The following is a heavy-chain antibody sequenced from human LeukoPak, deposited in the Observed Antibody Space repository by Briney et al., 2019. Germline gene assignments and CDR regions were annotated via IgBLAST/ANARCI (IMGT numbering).Heavy chain of an antibody. CDR1: GGSISSGSYY. CDR2: IYTSGST. Sequence: SQTLSLTCTVSGGSISSGSYYWSWIRQPAGKGLEWIGRIYTSGSTNYNPSLKSRVTISVDTSKNQFSLKLSSVTAADTAVYYCAAELYGGNSDCCNFEIWGQGTMVTVSS. J-gene: IGHJ3*02. D-gene: IGHD4-23*01. CDR3: AAELYGGNSDCCNFEI. V-gene: IGHV4-61*02.